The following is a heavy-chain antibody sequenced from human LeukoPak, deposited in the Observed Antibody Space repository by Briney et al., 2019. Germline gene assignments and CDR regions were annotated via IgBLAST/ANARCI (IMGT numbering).Heavy chain of an antibody. J-gene: IGHJ4*02. V-gene: IGHV1-2*02. CDR3: ARDGGEKSFDY. Sequence: ASVKVSCKASGYTSTGYYMHWVRQAPGQGLEWMGWINPNNGDTNYAQKFRGRVTMTRDTSISTAYMELNRLRSDDTAVYYCARDGGEKSFDYWGQGALVTVSS. D-gene: IGHD2-15*01. CDR1: GYTSTGYY. CDR2: INPNNGDT.